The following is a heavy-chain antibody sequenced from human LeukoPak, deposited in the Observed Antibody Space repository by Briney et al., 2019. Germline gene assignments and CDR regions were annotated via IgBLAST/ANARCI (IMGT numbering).Heavy chain of an antibody. D-gene: IGHD3-9*01. Sequence: GGSLRLSCAASGFTFSSYAMSWVRQAPGKGLEWVSAISGSGGSTYYADSVKGRFTISRDNSKNTLYLQMNSLRAEDTAVYYCAKDSLRYFDWFYFDYWGQGTLVTVSS. CDR2: ISGSGGST. V-gene: IGHV3-23*01. J-gene: IGHJ4*02. CDR3: AKDSLRYFDWFYFDY. CDR1: GFTFSSYA.